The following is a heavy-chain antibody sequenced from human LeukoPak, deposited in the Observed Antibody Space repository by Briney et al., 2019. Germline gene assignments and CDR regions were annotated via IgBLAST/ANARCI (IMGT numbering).Heavy chain of an antibody. J-gene: IGHJ3*02. D-gene: IGHD3-10*01. CDR1: GYTFTSYG. CDR2: ISAYNGNT. CDR3: ASRVSGYGSGSFESDAFDI. V-gene: IGHV1-18*01. Sequence: GASVKVSCKASGYTFTSYGISWVRQAPGQGLEWMGWISAYNGNTNYAQNLQGRVTMTTDTSTSTAYMELRSLRSDDTAVYYCASRVSGYGSGSFESDAFDIWGQGTMVTVSS.